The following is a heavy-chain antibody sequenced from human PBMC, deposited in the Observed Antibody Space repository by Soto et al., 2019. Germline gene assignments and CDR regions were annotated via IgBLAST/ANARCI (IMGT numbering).Heavy chain of an antibody. CDR3: ARGSYTVRGVIYSDDFDY. Sequence: PGGSLRLSCAASGFSFSSNAMHWVRQAPGKGLEWVAVIWYDGSNKYYGDSVKGRFTIYRDNSRNTLFLQMNSLSAEDTAVYYCARGSYTVRGVIYSDDFDYWGLGTLVTVSS. CDR2: IWYDGSNK. V-gene: IGHV3-33*01. D-gene: IGHD3-10*01. J-gene: IGHJ4*02. CDR1: GFSFSSNA.